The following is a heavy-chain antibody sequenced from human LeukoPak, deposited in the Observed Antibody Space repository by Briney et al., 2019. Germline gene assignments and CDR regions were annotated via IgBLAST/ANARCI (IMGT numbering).Heavy chain of an antibody. D-gene: IGHD5-12*01. J-gene: IGHJ4*02. CDR1: GGSISPYY. CDR3: ARSRSRGYSGDFDY. CDR2: IYYSGRT. Sequence: SKTLSLTCTVSGGSISPYYWTWIRQSPGKALEWIGYIYYSGRTSYNPSLKSRVTMSVDTSRNQFSLRLSSVTAADTAVYFCARSRSRGYSGDFDYWGQGTLVTVSS. V-gene: IGHV4-59*01.